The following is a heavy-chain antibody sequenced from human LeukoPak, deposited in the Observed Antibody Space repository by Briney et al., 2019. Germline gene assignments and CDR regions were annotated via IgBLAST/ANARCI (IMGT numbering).Heavy chain of an antibody. CDR3: GRVGSWYVDY. V-gene: IGHV3-74*01. CDR1: GFTFSSHW. Sequence: GGSLRLSCAASGFTFSSHWMHWVRQAPGKGLVWVSSISSDGRDTRYADSVKGRFTISRDNAKNTLYVQMNSLGAEDTAVYYCGRVGSWYVDYWGQGTLVTVSS. CDR2: ISSDGRDT. D-gene: IGHD6-13*01. J-gene: IGHJ4*02.